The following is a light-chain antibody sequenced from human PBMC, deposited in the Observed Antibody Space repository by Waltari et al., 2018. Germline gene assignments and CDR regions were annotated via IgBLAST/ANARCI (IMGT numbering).Light chain of an antibody. CDR1: QSISSY. J-gene: IGKJ4*01. CDR2: AAS. Sequence: DIQMTQSPSSLSASEGDRVTITCRGSQSISSYLNWYQKKTGKAPKLLIYAASILQSGVPSRFSGSGSGTDFPLTISSLRPEVFATYYCQQSYSTPLTFGGGTKVVFK. CDR3: QQSYSTPLT. V-gene: IGKV1-39*01.